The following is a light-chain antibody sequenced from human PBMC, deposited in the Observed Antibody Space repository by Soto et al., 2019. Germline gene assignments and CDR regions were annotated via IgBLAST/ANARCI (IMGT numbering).Light chain of an antibody. CDR2: GVS. Sequence: IVLTQSPDILSLSAGKRATLPCSASKCFGRSYVARYQQSPGQAPRLLMYGVSSRATGIPDRFSGSGSGTDFTLTISRLEPEDFAVYYCQQYGSSSRTFGQGSKVDI. V-gene: IGKV3-20*01. CDR3: QQYGSSSRT. CDR1: KCFGRSY. J-gene: IGKJ1*01.